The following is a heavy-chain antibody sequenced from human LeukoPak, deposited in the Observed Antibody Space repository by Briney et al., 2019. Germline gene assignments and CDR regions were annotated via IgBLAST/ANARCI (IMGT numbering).Heavy chain of an antibody. D-gene: IGHD1-7*01. V-gene: IGHV1-3*01. CDR1: GYTFTSYA. J-gene: IGHJ4*02. CDR2: INAGNGNT. CDR3: ARVGSWNWRSVDHY. Sequence: ASVKVSCKACGYTFTSYAMQWVRQAPGQRLEWMGWINAGNGNTKYSQKFQGRVTITRDTSASTAYMELSSLRSEDTAVYYCARVGSWNWRSVDHYWGQGTLVTVSS.